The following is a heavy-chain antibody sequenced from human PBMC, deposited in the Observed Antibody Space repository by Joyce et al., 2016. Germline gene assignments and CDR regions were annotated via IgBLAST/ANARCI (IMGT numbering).Heavy chain of an antibody. V-gene: IGHV1-3*01. CDR3: AREITLFGVVVTYAQ. Sequence: QVQLVQSGAEVKKPGASVKVSCKASGYTFTNYALHWVRQDPGQRLEWMGWINAGNGDTKKSQNFQGRVTITRDTSASTAYMELRSLRSEDTATYYCAREITLFGVVVTYAQWGQGTLVTVSS. CDR1: GYTFTNYA. CDR2: INAGNGDT. D-gene: IGHD3-3*01. J-gene: IGHJ4*02.